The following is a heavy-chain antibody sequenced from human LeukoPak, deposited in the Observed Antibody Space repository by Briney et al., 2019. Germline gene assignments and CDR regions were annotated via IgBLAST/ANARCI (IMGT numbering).Heavy chain of an antibody. CDR3: ARGGYDILTGYSNPYNWFDP. CDR2: INPNSGGT. V-gene: IGHV1-2*06. J-gene: IGHJ5*02. Sequence: ASVKVSCKASGYTFTGYYMHWVRQAPGQGLEWMGRINPNSGGTNYAQKFQGRVTMTRDTSISTAYMELSRLRSDDTAVYYCARGGYDILTGYSNPYNWFDPWGQGTLVTVSS. CDR1: GYTFTGYY. D-gene: IGHD3-9*01.